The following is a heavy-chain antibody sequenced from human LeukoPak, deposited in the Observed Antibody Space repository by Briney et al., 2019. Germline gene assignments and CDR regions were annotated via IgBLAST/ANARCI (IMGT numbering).Heavy chain of an antibody. Sequence: GGSLRLSCAASGFTFSDYCMSLIRQARGKGLEWVSYISSSGSTIYYADSVKGRFTISRDNAKNSLYLQMNSLRAEDTAVYYCARAKDDILTCWGQGTLVTVSS. D-gene: IGHD3-9*01. CDR3: ARAKDDILTC. CDR2: ISSSGSTI. CDR1: GFTFSDYC. J-gene: IGHJ4*02. V-gene: IGHV3-11*01.